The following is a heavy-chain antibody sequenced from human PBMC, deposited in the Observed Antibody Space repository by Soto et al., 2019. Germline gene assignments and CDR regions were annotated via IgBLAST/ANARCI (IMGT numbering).Heavy chain of an antibody. Sequence: PGGSLRLSCAASGFTVDDSTMHWVRQAPGKGLEWVSLISWDGGSTYYADSVKGRFTISRDNSKNSLYLQMNSLRTEDTALYYCAKEGAVAGTIPYYFDYWGQGT. V-gene: IGHV3-43*01. CDR2: ISWDGGST. CDR3: AKEGAVAGTIPYYFDY. J-gene: IGHJ4*02. D-gene: IGHD6-19*01. CDR1: GFTVDDST.